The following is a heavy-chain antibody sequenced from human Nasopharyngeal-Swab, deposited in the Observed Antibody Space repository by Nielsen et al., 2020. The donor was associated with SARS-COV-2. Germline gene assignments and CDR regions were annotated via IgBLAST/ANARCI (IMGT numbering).Heavy chain of an antibody. CDR1: GFTFSTYA. Sequence: GESLKISCAASGFTFSTYAISWVRQAPGKGLEWVSVISGSDYSTHYADSVKGRFTISRDNSKNTVSLQMNSLRAEDTAIYYCAKDRDSGDDSDDYYHYYGMDVWGQGTTVTVS. CDR2: ISGSDYST. V-gene: IGHV3-23*01. CDR3: AKDRDSGDDSDDYYHYYGMDV. D-gene: IGHD5-12*01. J-gene: IGHJ6*02.